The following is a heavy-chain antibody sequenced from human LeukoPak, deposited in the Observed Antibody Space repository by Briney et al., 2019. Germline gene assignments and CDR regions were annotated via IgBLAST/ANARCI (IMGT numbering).Heavy chain of an antibody. Sequence: ASVKVSCKASGYTFTSYGISWVRQAPGQGLEWMGWISAYNGNTNSAQKLQGRVTMTTDTSTSTAYMELRSLRSDDTAVYYCAAWYGDTQTHDYWGQGTLVTVSS. D-gene: IGHD4-17*01. CDR2: ISAYNGNT. V-gene: IGHV1-18*01. CDR3: AAWYGDTQTHDY. J-gene: IGHJ4*02. CDR1: GYTFTSYG.